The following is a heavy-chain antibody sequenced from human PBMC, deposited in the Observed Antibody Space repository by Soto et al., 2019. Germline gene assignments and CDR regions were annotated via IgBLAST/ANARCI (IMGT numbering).Heavy chain of an antibody. J-gene: IGHJ6*02. CDR1: GFTFSSYA. V-gene: IGHV3-30-3*01. CDR2: ISYDGSNK. CDR3: ARDSGYDPADYYYGMDV. Sequence: GGSLRLSCAASGFTFSSYAMHWVRQAPGKGLEWVAVISYDGSNKYYADSVKGRFTISRDNSKNTLYLQMNSLRAEDTAVYYFARDSGYDPADYYYGMDVWGQGTTVTVSS. D-gene: IGHD5-12*01.